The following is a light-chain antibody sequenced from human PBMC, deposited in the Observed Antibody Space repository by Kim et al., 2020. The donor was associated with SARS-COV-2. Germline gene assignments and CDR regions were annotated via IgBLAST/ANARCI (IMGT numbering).Light chain of an antibody. CDR3: EQYDGAPYT. Sequence: LSPGETAAVSCRASRIVADNSLAWYQQTPGQAPRLLISGASKRATGIPDRISGIGSGTDFTLTITKLEPEDSAVYFCEQYDGAPYTFGPGARLEI. J-gene: IGKJ2*01. CDR1: RIVADNS. V-gene: IGKV3-20*01. CDR2: GAS.